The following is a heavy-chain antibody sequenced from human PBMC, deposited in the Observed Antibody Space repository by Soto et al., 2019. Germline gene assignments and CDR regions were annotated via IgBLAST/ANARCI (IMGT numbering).Heavy chain of an antibody. CDR1: GYTFTSYY. CDR3: ARDQEPSTLYYDYYYMDV. V-gene: IGHV1-46*03. J-gene: IGHJ6*03. Sequence: QVQLVQSGAEVKKPGPSVTVSCKASGYTFTSYYIHWVRQAHGQGLEWMGIINPSGGSTSYAQKFQGRVTMTRDTSTSTVYMEVSGLRSEDTALYYCARDQEPSTLYYDYYYMDVWGKGTTVTVSS. CDR2: INPSGGST.